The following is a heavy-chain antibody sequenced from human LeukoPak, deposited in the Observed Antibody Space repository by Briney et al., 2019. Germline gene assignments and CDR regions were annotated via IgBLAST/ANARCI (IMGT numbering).Heavy chain of an antibody. D-gene: IGHD2-15*01. V-gene: IGHV4-4*07. CDR2: IETSGNT. CDR1: GGSISSYY. Sequence: PSETLSLTCTVSGGSISSYYWSWIRQPAGKGLEWIGRIETSGNTNYKPSLKSRVTMSVDTSKNQFSLKLSSVTAADTAVYYCARGGGYCSGGSCYSLYYFDYWGQGTLVTVSS. J-gene: IGHJ4*02. CDR3: ARGGGYCSGGSCYSLYYFDY.